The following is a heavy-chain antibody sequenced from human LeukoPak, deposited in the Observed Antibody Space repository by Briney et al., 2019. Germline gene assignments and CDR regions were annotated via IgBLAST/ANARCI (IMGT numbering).Heavy chain of an antibody. J-gene: IGHJ3*02. D-gene: IGHD3-9*01. CDR2: IYYSGST. V-gene: IGHV4-59*01. CDR3: ARASPKKYYDILTGYYIRGDDAFDI. Sequence: SETLSLTCTVSGGSISSYYWSWIRQPPGKGLEWIGYIYYSGSTNYNPSLKSRVTISVDTSKNQFSLKLSSMTAADTAVYYCARASPKKYYDILTGYYIRGDDAFDIWGQGTMVTVSS. CDR1: GGSISSYY.